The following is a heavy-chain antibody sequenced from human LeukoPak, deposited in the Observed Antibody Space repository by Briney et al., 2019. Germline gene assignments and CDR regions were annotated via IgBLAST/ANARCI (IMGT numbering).Heavy chain of an antibody. CDR3: ARGSVGPEDIVVVPAAINYYYYYGMDV. Sequence: GGSLRLSCAASGFTVSSNYMSWVRQAPGKGLEWVSVIHSGGSTYYADSVKGRFTISRHNSKNTLYLQMNSLRAEDTAVYYCARGSVGPEDIVVVPAAINYYYYYGMDVWGQGTTVTVSS. V-gene: IGHV3-53*04. CDR1: GFTVSSNY. CDR2: IHSGGST. J-gene: IGHJ6*02. D-gene: IGHD2-2*01.